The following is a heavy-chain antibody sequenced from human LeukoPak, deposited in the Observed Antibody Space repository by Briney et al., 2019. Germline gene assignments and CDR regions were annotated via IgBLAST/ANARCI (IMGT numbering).Heavy chain of an antibody. CDR1: GGSISSSSYY. V-gene: IGHV4-39*01. CDR3: ARRLSGSYFDY. J-gene: IGHJ4*02. CDR2: TYYSGST. D-gene: IGHD1-26*01. Sequence: SETLSLTCTVSGGSISSSSYYWGWIRQPPGKGLEWIGSTYYSGSTYYNPSLKSRVTISVDTSKNQFSLKLSSVTAADTAVYYCARRLSGSYFDYWGQGTLVTVSS.